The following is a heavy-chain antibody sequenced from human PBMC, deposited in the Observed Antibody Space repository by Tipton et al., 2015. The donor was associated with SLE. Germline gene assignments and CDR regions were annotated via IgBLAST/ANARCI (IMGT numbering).Heavy chain of an antibody. CDR2: IYYSGST. D-gene: IGHD3-3*01. V-gene: IGHV4-59*11. CDR3: TGSGSYYNNGMDV. J-gene: IGHJ6*02. CDR1: GGSINSHY. Sequence: TLSLTCTVSGGSINSHYWSWIRQPPGKGLEWIGYIYYSGSTNYNPSLKSRVTISADTSKNQFSLKLSSVTAADTAVYYCTGSGSYYNNGMDVWGQGTTVTVSS.